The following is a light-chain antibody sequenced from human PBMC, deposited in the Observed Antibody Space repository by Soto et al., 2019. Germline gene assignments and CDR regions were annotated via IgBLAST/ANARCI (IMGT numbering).Light chain of an antibody. CDR1: QSVSSSY. CDR3: QQYGSSPLT. CDR2: GSS. Sequence: EIVLTQSPGTLSLSPGEIATLSCRASQSVSSSYLAWDQQKPGQAPRLLIYGSSSRATGIPDTFSGSGSGTDLTITISRLEPEDFAVYFCQQYGSSPLTFGQGTRLEIK. V-gene: IGKV3-20*01. J-gene: IGKJ5*01.